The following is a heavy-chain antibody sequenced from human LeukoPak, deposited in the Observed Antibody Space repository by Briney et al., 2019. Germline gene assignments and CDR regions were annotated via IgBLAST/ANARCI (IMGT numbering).Heavy chain of an antibody. J-gene: IGHJ5*02. CDR2: ITSSGGTT. V-gene: IGHV3-23*01. CDR1: GLTFSSFW. CDR3: AKAAYSTWFDP. D-gene: IGHD2-15*01. Sequence: PGGSLRLSCAVSGLTFSSFWMSWVRQAPGKGLEWVAAITSSGGTTYYADSVKGRFSISRDNSNNTLYLQMDSLRAEDTAVYYCAKAAYSTWFDPWGQGTLVTVSS.